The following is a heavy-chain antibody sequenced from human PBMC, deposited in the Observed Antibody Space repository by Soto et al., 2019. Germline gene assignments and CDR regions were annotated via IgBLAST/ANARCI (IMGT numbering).Heavy chain of an antibody. D-gene: IGHD5-18*01. V-gene: IGHV4-34*01. Sequence: VQLQQWGAGLLNPSETLSLTCSVYGGSFSGYYWSWIRQPPGKGLEWIGEINHSGSTNYSPSLKSRVTISVDPSKNPFSLKLCSVTAAATAVYYCAIPTRGYSYGIDYRGQGTLVTVSS. CDR2: INHSGST. CDR1: GGSFSGYY. J-gene: IGHJ4*02. CDR3: AIPTRGYSYGIDY.